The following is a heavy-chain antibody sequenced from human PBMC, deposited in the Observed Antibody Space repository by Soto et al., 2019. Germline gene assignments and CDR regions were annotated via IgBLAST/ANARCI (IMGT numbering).Heavy chain of an antibody. CDR1: GYTFTTYD. Sequence: AGVKVSCKASGYTFTTYDINWVRPATGQGLEWMGWVNPNSGNAGYAQKFQGRVTMTRSTSIRTAYMELSSLRSEDTAVYYCARGWGRWPHEKPGDYWGQGTLVPVSS. V-gene: IGHV1-8*01. CDR3: ARGWGRWPHEKPGDY. D-gene: IGHD7-27*01. J-gene: IGHJ4*02. CDR2: VNPNSGNA.